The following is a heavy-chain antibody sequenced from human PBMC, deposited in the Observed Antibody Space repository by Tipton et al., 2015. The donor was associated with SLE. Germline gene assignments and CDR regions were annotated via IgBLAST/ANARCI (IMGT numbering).Heavy chain of an antibody. J-gene: IGHJ3*02. CDR2: ISYDGSNK. CDR1: GFTFSSYA. Sequence: SLRLSCAASGFTFSSYAMHWVRQAPGKGLEWVAVISYDGSNKYYADSVKGRFTISRDNSKNTLYLQMNSLRAEDTAVYYCARGYYYDSSGYLPDDAFDIWGQGTMVTVSS. D-gene: IGHD3-22*01. CDR3: ARGYYYDSSGYLPDDAFDI. V-gene: IGHV3-30-3*01.